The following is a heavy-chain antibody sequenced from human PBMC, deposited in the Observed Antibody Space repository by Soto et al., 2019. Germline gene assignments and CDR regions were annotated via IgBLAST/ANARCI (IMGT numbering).Heavy chain of an antibody. J-gene: IGHJ4*02. CDR3: AKGSTAMTYFDY. CDR2: ISYDGSNK. CDR1: GFTFSSYG. Sequence: QVQLVESGGGVVQPGRSLRLSCAASGFTFSSYGMNWARPAPAKGLEWVAVISYDGSNKYYADSVKGRFTISRDNSKNTLYLQMNSLRAEDTAVYYCAKGSTAMTYFDYWGQGTLVTVSS. V-gene: IGHV3-30*18. D-gene: IGHD5-18*01.